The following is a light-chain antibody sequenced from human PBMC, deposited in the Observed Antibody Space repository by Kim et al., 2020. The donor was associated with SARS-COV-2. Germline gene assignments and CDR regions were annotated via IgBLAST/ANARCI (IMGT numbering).Light chain of an antibody. CDR1: NVATKG. V-gene: IGLV3-21*01. CDR2: VDS. Sequence: APGKTARSTCGGDNVATKGVHWYQQKPGQAPLLVIFVDSDRPSGIPERFSGSNSLNTATLTISRVEAGDEADYYCQVWESSSDLWVFGGGTQLTVL. CDR3: QVWESSSDLWV. J-gene: IGLJ3*02.